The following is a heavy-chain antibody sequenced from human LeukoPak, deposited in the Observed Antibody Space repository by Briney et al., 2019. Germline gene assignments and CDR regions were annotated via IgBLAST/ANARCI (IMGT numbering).Heavy chain of an antibody. CDR1: GFTFSRYW. D-gene: IGHD1-26*01. CDR3: ARGSLGDGSLLIDY. CDR2: INSDGSDI. Sequence: GGSLRLSCAASGFTFSRYWMHWVRQAPGKGLVWVSRINSDGSDITYADSVKGRFTISRDNAKHTVYLQMNSLRAEDTAVYYCARGSLGDGSLLIDYWGQGTLVTVSS. J-gene: IGHJ4*02. V-gene: IGHV3-74*01.